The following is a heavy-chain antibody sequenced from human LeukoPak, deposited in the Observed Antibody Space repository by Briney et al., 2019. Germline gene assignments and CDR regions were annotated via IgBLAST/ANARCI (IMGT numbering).Heavy chain of an antibody. D-gene: IGHD1-26*01. CDR1: GFSLSTSGMC. Sequence: SGPALVHPTPPLTLTCTFAGFSLSTSGMCVSWIRQPPVKALEWLALIDWDDDKYYSTSLKTRLTISKDTSKNQVVLTMTNMDPVDTATYYCARIGRREHDAFDIWGQGTMVTVSS. V-gene: IGHV2-70*01. J-gene: IGHJ3*02. CDR2: IDWDDDK. CDR3: ARIGRREHDAFDI.